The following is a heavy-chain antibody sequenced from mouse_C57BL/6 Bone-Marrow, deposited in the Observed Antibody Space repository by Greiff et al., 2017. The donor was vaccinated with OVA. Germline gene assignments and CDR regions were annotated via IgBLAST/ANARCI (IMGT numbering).Heavy chain of an antibody. CDR3: ASYGHYYAMDY. D-gene: IGHD1-2*01. CDR1: GYTFTSYW. Sequence: VQLQQPGAELVKPGASVKVSCKASGYTFTSYWMHWVKQRPGQGLEWIGNINPSNGGTNYNEKFKSKATLTVDKSSSTAYMQLSSLTSEDSAVYYCASYGHYYAMDYWGQGTSVTVSS. CDR2: INPSNGGT. J-gene: IGHJ4*01. V-gene: IGHV1-53*01.